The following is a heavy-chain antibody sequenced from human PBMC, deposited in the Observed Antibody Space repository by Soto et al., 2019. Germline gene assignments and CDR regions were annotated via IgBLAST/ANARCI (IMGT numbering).Heavy chain of an antibody. CDR2: ISWNSGSI. D-gene: IGHD1-20*01. Sequence: GGSLRLSCAASGVTFDDYAMHWVRQAPGKGLEWVSGISWNSGSIGYADSVKGRFTISRDNAKNSLYLQMNSLRAEDTALYYCASGSPESPVVNWTLRASDIRGQGTMVTVSS. V-gene: IGHV3-9*01. CDR1: GVTFDDYA. J-gene: IGHJ3*02. CDR3: ASGSPESPVVNWTLRASDI.